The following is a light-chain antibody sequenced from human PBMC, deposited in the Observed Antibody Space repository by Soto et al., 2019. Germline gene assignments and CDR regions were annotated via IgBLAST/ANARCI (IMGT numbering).Light chain of an antibody. J-gene: IGKJ1*01. V-gene: IGKV1-9*01. Sequence: IQLTQSPSSLSASVGDRVTITCRASQDIAIYLAWYQQKPGEAPKLLIYAASTLYGGVPSRFSGSGSGTDFALTITSLQPDDFATYYCQQYSDSSGAFGRGTKVDIK. CDR1: QDIAIY. CDR2: AAS. CDR3: QQYSDSSGA.